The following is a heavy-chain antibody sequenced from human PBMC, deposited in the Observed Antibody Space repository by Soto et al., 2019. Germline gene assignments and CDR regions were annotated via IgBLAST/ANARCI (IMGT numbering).Heavy chain of an antibody. CDR2: ISAYNGNT. CDR1: GYTFASYG. J-gene: IGHJ4*02. CDR3: ARDRPRGYSYGPRDY. Sequence: QVQLVQSGAEVKKPGASVKVACKASGYTFASYGISWVRQAPGLGLEWMGWISAYNGNTNYAQKLQGRVTMTTDTSTSTAYMELRTLRSDDTAVYYCARDRPRGYSYGPRDYWGQGTLVTVSS. D-gene: IGHD5-18*01. V-gene: IGHV1-18*04.